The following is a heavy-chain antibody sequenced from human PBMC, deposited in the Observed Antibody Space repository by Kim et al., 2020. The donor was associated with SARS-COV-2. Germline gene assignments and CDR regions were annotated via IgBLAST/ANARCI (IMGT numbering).Heavy chain of an antibody. Sequence: GGSLRLSCTASGFTFGGYAMNWVRQAPGKGLEWVGVITSKACGETKEYAASVKGRFTISSDDSKIIPYLQMNSLKAMDTAVCYCTSTLITFGGHRGLHYWGKGNLVTVPS. CDR3: TSTLITFGGHRGLHY. D-gene: IGHD3-16*01. CDR2: ITSKACGETK. V-gene: IGHV3-49*04. J-gene: IGHJ4*02. CDR1: GFTFGGYA.